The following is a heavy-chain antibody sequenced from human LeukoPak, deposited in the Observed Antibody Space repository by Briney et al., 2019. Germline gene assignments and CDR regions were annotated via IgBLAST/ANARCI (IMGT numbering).Heavy chain of an antibody. CDR1: GYTFTSYD. J-gene: IGHJ6*02. Sequence: ASVKVSCKASGYTFTSYDINWVRQATGQGLEWMRWMNPNSGNTGYAQKFQGRVTTTRNTSISTAYMELSSLRSEDTAVYYCARSLGKHYYYGMDVWGQGTTVTVSS. V-gene: IGHV1-8*01. CDR2: MNPNSGNT. CDR3: ARSLGKHYYYGMDV. D-gene: IGHD7-27*01.